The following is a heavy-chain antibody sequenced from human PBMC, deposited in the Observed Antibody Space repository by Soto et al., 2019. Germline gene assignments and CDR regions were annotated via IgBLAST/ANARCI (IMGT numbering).Heavy chain of an antibody. V-gene: IGHV3-33*08. J-gene: IGHJ4*02. CDR2: IWYDESHR. Sequence: QVRLVESGGGVVQPGRSLRLSCAASGFSFSSYGMHWVRQAPGKGLEWVAVIWYDESHRYFSDSVKGRFTISRDSSKKTLYLQMSSLRAEDTAGYYCARDSSGGDAYPEYWGQGTEVTVSS. D-gene: IGHD2-15*01. CDR1: GFSFSSYG. CDR3: ARDSSGGDAYPEY.